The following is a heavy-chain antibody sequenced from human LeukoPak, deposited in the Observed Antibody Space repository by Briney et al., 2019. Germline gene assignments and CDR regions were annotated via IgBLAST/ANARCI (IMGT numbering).Heavy chain of an antibody. CDR2: IYYSGSA. Sequence: SETLSLTCSVSGGSISSRTYYWGWIRQPPGKGLEWIGTIYYSGSAYYNPSLKSRVTISVDTSKNQFSLKLSSVTAADTAVYYCAREKGYFTYYYYYMDVWGKGTTVTVSS. CDR3: AREKGYFTYYYYYMDV. CDR1: GGSISSRTYY. V-gene: IGHV4-39*07. D-gene: IGHD3-22*01. J-gene: IGHJ6*03.